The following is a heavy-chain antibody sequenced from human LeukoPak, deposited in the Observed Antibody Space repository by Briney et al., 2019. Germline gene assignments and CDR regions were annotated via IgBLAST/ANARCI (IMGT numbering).Heavy chain of an antibody. CDR2: INPRGGST. D-gene: IGHD3-22*01. CDR3: ARRTTFYYDSSPHYGYYFDY. CDR1: GYTSIDYY. V-gene: IGHV1-46*01. Sequence: ASVKVSCKASGYTSIDYYMHWVRQAPGQGLEWMGIINPRGGSTSYAQKFQGRVTMTRDTSTSTAYMELSSLRSEDTAVYYCARRTTFYYDSSPHYGYYFDYWGQGTLVTVSS. J-gene: IGHJ4*02.